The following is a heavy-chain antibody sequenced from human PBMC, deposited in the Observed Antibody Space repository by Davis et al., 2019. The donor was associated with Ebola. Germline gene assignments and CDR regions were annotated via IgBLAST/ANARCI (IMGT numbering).Heavy chain of an antibody. CDR2: INHGGRI. CDR1: VGSFSDYY. D-gene: IGHD5-18*01. CDR3: ARGGIQLWLMDYYYYGMDV. V-gene: IGHV4-34*01. Sequence: SETLSLTCAVYVGSFSDYYWSWIRQPPGKGLEWIGEINHGGRINYNPSLRSRVTISVDKSKNQFSLKLSSVTAADTAVYYCARGGIQLWLMDYYYYGMDVWGQGTTVTVSS. J-gene: IGHJ6*02.